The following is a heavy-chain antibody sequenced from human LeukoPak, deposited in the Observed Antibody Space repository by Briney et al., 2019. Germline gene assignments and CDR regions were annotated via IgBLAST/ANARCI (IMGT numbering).Heavy chain of an antibody. Sequence: GASGKVSCKASGGTFSSYAISWVRQAPGQGLEWMGGIIPIFGTANYAQKFQGRVTITADKSTSTAYMELSSLRSEDTAVYYCARGAVAGPSDYWGQGTLVTVSS. CDR3: ARGAVAGPSDY. CDR1: GGTFSSYA. J-gene: IGHJ4*02. D-gene: IGHD6-19*01. V-gene: IGHV1-69*06. CDR2: IIPIFGTA.